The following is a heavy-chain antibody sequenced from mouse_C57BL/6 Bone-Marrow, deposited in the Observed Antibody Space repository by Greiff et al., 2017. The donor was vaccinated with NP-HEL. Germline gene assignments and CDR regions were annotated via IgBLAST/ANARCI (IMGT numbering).Heavy chain of an antibody. D-gene: IGHD1-1*02. Sequence: VKLMESGPGLVQPSQSLSITCTVSGFSLTSYGVHWVRQPPGKGLEWLGVIWSGGSTDYNAAFISRLSISKDNSKSQVFFKMNSLQADDTAIYYCAKRGLWPYYAMDYWGQGTSVTVSS. CDR1: GFSLTSYG. J-gene: IGHJ4*01. V-gene: IGHV2-4*01. CDR3: AKRGLWPYYAMDY. CDR2: IWSGGST.